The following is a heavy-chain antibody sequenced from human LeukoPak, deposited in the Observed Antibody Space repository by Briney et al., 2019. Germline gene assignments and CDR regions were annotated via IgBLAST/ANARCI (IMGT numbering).Heavy chain of an antibody. Sequence: SETLSLTCTVSGGSISSGSYYWSWIRQPAWKGLEWIGRIYTSGSTNYNPSLKSRVTISVDTSKNQFSLKLSSVTAADTAVYYCAREGYYGSGRYPDYWGQGTLVTVSS. CDR2: IYTSGST. V-gene: IGHV4-61*02. J-gene: IGHJ4*02. CDR3: AREGYYGSGRYPDY. D-gene: IGHD3-10*01. CDR1: GGSISSGSYY.